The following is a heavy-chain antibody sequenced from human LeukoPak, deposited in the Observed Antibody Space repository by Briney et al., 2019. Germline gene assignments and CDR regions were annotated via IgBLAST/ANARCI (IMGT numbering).Heavy chain of an antibody. CDR1: GGSISSYY. V-gene: IGHV4-59*01. J-gene: IGHJ4*02. CDR3: ARVRSGYYYDSSGYAFDY. Sequence: SETLSLTCTVSGGSISSYYWSWIRQPPGKGLEWIGHIYYSGSNNYNPSLKSRVTISVDTSKNQFSLKLSSVTAADTAVYYCARVRSGYYYDSSGYAFDYWGQGTLVTVSS. CDR2: IYYSGSN. D-gene: IGHD3-22*01.